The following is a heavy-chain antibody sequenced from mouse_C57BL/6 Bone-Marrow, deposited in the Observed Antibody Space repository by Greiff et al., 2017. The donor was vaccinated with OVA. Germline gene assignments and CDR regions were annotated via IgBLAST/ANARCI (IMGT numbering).Heavy chain of an antibody. D-gene: IGHD1-1*01. Sequence: DVMLVESGGGLVKPGGSLKLSCAASGFTFSSYAMSWVRQTPEKRLEWVATISDGGSYTYYPDNVKGRFTISRDNAKNNLYLQMSHLKSEDTAMYYCARKSSITTETMDYWGQGTSVTVSS. CDR2: ISDGGSYT. J-gene: IGHJ4*01. V-gene: IGHV5-4*03. CDR1: GFTFSSYA. CDR3: ARKSSITTETMDY.